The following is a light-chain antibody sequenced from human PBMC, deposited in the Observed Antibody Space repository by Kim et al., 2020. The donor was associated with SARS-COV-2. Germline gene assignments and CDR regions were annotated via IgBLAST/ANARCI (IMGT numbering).Light chain of an antibody. CDR3: YSAADDKGV. CDR2: KDS. J-gene: IGLJ3*02. V-gene: IGLV3-27*01. CDR1: VLAKKY. Sequence: SYELTQPSSVSVSPGQTARITCSGDVLAKKYARWFQQKPGQAPVLVIYKDSERPSGIPERFSGSSSGITVTLTISGAQVEDEADYYCYSAADDKGVFGGGTKVTVL.